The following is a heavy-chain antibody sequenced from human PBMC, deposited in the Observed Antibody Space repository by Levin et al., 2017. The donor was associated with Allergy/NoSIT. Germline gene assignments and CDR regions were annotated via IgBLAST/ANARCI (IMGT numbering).Heavy chain of an antibody. Sequence: SLRLSCAASGITFSNAWMNWARQAPGKGLEWVGRIKSKTDGGTTEYAAPVKGRFTISRDDSKNTLYLQMNSLKTEDTAVYFCTTYSSSWYYFDYWGQGTLVTVSS. V-gene: IGHV3-15*01. CDR2: IKSKTDGGTT. CDR1: GITFSNAW. J-gene: IGHJ4*02. D-gene: IGHD6-13*01. CDR3: TTYSSSWYYFDY.